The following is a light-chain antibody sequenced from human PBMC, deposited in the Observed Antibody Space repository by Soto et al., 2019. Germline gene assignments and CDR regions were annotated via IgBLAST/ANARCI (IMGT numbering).Light chain of an antibody. Sequence: DIVMTQSPLSLPVTPGEPASISCRSSQSLLHSNGYNYLDWYLQKPGQSPQLLIYLGSHRASGFSDRCSGSGAGTDFTLKISSVEAEDFGVYFCMQGLQSPLFTFGQGTKLEIK. CDR1: QSLLHSNGYNY. CDR3: MQGLQSPLFT. V-gene: IGKV2-28*01. CDR2: LGS. J-gene: IGKJ2*01.